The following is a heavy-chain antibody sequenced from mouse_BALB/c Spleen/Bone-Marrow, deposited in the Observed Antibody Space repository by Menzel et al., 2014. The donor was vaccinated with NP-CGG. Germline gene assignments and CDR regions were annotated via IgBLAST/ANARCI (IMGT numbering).Heavy chain of an antibody. CDR3: ARHPRGSTMIHYSVDY. V-gene: IGHV5-12-1*01. J-gene: IGHJ4*01. D-gene: IGHD2-4*01. CDR2: VSSGGHST. Sequence: DVKLVESGGGLVKPGGSLKLSCAASGFAFSYYDMSWVRQTPEKRLEWVAYVSSGGHSTYFPDTVKGRFTISRDNAKNTLYLQMSSLKSEDTAMYYCARHPRGSTMIHYSVDYWGQGTSVTVSS. CDR1: GFAFSYYD.